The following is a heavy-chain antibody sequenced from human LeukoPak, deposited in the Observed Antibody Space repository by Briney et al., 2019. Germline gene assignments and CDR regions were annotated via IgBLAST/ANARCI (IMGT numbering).Heavy chain of an antibody. CDR3: ATTMGY. V-gene: IGHV4-34*01. D-gene: IGHD1/OR15-1a*01. J-gene: IGHJ4*02. CDR2: ITQSGST. CDR1: GGPFSNYF. Sequence: PSETLSLTCGASGGPFSNYFWSWIRQPPGKGLEWIGEITQSGSTNYNPSLKTRGTILVGSTKNQFSLKLTSVTAADAAVYYCATTMGYCSQGTLVTVSS.